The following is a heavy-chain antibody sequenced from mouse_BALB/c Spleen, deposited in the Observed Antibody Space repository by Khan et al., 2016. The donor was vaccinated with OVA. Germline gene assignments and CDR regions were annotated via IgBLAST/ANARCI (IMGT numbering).Heavy chain of an antibody. V-gene: IGHV1-9*01. J-gene: IGHJ4*01. CDR3: ARGAGTTYGMDY. D-gene: IGHD4-1*01. Sequence: QVRLQQSGAELMKPGASVKISCKATGYTFSSYWIEWVKQRPGHGLEWIGEILPGRNNSNYNEKFKGKATFTADTSSNIAYMQLSSLTSEDSAVYYCARGAGTTYGMDYWGQGTSVTVSS. CDR2: ILPGRNNS. CDR1: GYTFSSYW.